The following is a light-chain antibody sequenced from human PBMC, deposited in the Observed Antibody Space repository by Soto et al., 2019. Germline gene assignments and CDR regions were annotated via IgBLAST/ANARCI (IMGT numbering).Light chain of an antibody. CDR1: RTDVGDSNH. J-gene: IGLJ1*01. V-gene: IGLV2-14*01. Sequence: QSALTQPASVSGSPGQSITISCTGTRTDVGDSNHVSWYQHHPGKAPKRIIYEVSYRPSGVSNRFSGSKPAYTASLTISGLQAEDEADYYCNSQTTSGIRVFGTGTKVTVL. CDR3: NSQTTSGIRV. CDR2: EVS.